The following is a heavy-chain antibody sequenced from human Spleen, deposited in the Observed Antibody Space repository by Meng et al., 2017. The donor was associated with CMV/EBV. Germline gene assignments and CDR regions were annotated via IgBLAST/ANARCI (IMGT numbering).Heavy chain of an antibody. CDR2: IRYDGSNK. V-gene: IGHV3-30*02. Sequence: GESLKISCAASGFTFINYGMQWVRQAPGKGLEWVAFIRYDGSNKYYSDSVKGRFTISRDNSQNTLYLQMNSLRAEDTAVYYCAKVGGWYKDAFDIWGQGTMVTVSS. CDR1: GFTFINYG. J-gene: IGHJ3*02. D-gene: IGHD6-19*01. CDR3: AKVGGWYKDAFDI.